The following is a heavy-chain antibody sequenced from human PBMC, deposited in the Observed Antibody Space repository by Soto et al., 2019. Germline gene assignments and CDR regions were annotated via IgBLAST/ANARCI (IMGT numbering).Heavy chain of an antibody. D-gene: IGHD5-18*01. CDR2: ISYSGTT. CDR1: CCTISCNNNY. CDR3: ARGRGYSYGLDP. Sequence: SETLSLTFTDSCCTISCNNNYWRWIRQPPGERLVWIGFISYSGTTSYSPSLKSRVAISLDTSKNQFSLSLSSVTAADTAVYYCARGRGYSYGLDPWGQGTLVTVSS. V-gene: IGHV4-30-4*02. J-gene: IGHJ5*02.